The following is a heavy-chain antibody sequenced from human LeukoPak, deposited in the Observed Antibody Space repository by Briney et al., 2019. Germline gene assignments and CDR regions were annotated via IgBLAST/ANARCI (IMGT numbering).Heavy chain of an antibody. CDR1: GFTFSSYS. Sequence: GGSLRLSCAASGFTFSSYSMNWVRQAPGKGLEWVSYISSSSSIIYYADSVKGRFTISRDNAKNSLYLQMNSLRAEDTAVYYCARVWTAAGSYWGYYYMDVWGKGTTVTVSS. CDR2: ISSSSSII. V-gene: IGHV3-48*04. CDR3: ARVWTAAGSYWGYYYMDV. D-gene: IGHD6-13*01. J-gene: IGHJ6*03.